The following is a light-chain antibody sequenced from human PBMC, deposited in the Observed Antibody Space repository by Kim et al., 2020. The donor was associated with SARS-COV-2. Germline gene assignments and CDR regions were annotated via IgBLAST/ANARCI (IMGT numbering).Light chain of an antibody. Sequence: SAPVGDRVTITCRASQGSSSALAWYQQKPGKAPMLLIYGASSWESGIPSRFSGSGSGTDFTLTISSLQPEDFATYYCQQFNNPSTFGQGTKVDIK. CDR2: GAS. CDR1: QGSSSA. V-gene: IGKV1D-13*01. CDR3: QQFNNPST. J-gene: IGKJ1*01.